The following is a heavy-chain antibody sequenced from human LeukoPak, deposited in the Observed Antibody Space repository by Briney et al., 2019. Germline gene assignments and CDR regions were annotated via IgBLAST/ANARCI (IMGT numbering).Heavy chain of an antibody. CDR1: GDSISTSSYY. Sequence: SETLSLTCTASGDSISTSSYYWGWIRQSPGKGLQWLGSIYYNGISHYNPSLKGRLTIYVDTSRNQFSLHVSSVTAADTAVFYCARSDYYDYRQIDFWGQGTLVTVSS. J-gene: IGHJ4*02. D-gene: IGHD3-22*01. V-gene: IGHV4-39*01. CDR2: IYYNGIS. CDR3: ARSDYYDYRQIDF.